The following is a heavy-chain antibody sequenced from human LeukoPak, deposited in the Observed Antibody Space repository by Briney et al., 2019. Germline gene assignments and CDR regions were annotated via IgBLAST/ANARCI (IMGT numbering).Heavy chain of an antibody. J-gene: IGHJ4*02. Sequence: PGGSLTLSCAASGFTFRSYGMHWVRQAPGKRLEGVAVISYDGSNKYYADSVKGRFTISRDNSKNTLYLQMNSLRAEDTAVYYCANSPFSSASYYPHDYWGQGTLVTVSS. V-gene: IGHV3-30*18. CDR3: ANSPFSSASYYPHDY. CDR1: GFTFRSYG. CDR2: ISYDGSNK. D-gene: IGHD3-10*01.